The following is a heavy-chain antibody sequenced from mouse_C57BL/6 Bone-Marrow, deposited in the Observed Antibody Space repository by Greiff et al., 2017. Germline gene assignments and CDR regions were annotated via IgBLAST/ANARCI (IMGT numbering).Heavy chain of an antibody. J-gene: IGHJ3*01. V-gene: IGHV14-4*01. CDR3: TSTTGRSWFAY. Sequence: VQLQQSGAELVRPGASVKLSCTASGFNIKDDYMHWVKQRPEQGLEWIGWIDPETGGTAYNQKFKGKAILTADKSSSTAYMELRSLTSEDSAVYYCTSTTGRSWFAYWGQGTLVTVSA. CDR2: IDPETGGT. D-gene: IGHD4-1*02. CDR1: GFNIKDDY.